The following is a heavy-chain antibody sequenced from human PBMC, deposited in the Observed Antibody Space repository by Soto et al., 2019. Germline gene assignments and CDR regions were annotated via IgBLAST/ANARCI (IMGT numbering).Heavy chain of an antibody. CDR1: GFTFSSYW. J-gene: IGHJ2*01. CDR3: ARVGDGDYAWYFDL. D-gene: IGHD4-17*01. CDR2: INSDGSST. V-gene: IGHV3-74*01. Sequence: EVQLVESGGGLVQPGGSLRLSCAASGFTFSSYWMHWVRQAPGKGLVWVSRINSDGSSTSYADSVKGRFTISRDNAKNTLYLQMNSLRAEDTAVYYCARVGDGDYAWYFDLWGRGTLVTVSS.